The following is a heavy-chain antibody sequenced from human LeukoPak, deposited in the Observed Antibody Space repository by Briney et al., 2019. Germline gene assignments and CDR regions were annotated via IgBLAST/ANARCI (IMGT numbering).Heavy chain of an antibody. CDR2: ISADGSVT. J-gene: IGHJ4*02. CDR3: ATGASAIDSSGVVFDY. V-gene: IGHV3-74*01. Sequence: PGGSLRLSCADSGFTFSRYWMHWVRQTPGKGLVWVSCISADGSVTRYADSVKGRFTISRDNTKSTLYLQMHSLRAEDTAVYYCATGASAIDSSGVVFDYWGQGTLVTVSS. D-gene: IGHD3-22*01. CDR1: GFTFSRYW.